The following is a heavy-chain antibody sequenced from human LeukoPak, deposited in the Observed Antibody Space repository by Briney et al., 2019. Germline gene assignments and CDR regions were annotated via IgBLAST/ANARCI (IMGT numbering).Heavy chain of an antibody. D-gene: IGHD3-3*01. CDR3: AKDGAGGFWSGYSTFDY. CDR1: GFTFSNYA. V-gene: IGHV3-30*18. Sequence: PGGFLRLSCVASGFTFSNYAMSWVRQAPGKGLEWVAVISYDGSNKYHADSVKGRFTISRDNSKNTLYLQMNSLRAEDTAVYYCAKDGAGGFWSGYSTFDYWGQGTLVTVSS. CDR2: ISYDGSNK. J-gene: IGHJ4*02.